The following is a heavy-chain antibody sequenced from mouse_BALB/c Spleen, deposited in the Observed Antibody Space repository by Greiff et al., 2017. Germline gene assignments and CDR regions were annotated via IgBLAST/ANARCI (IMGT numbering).Heavy chain of an antibody. J-gene: IGHJ2*01. V-gene: IGHV5-4*02. Sequence: EVQRVESGGGLVKPGGSLKLSCAASGFTFSDYYMYWVRQTPEKRLEWVATISDGGSYTYYPDSVKGRFTISRDNAKNTLYLQMSSLKSEDTAMYYCARHGGFFDYWGQGTTLTVSS. CDR2: ISDGGSYT. CDR3: ARHGGFFDY. D-gene: IGHD3-1*01. CDR1: GFTFSDYY.